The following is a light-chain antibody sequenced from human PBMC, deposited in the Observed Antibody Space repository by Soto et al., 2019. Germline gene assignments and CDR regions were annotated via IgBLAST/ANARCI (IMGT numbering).Light chain of an antibody. CDR3: QQRGNWPLT. Sequence: EILLTQSPETLSLSPGERATLSCRASQSVYDSLAWYQQKPGQAPRLLIYDASTRVTGIPARFSGSGSGTDFTLTISSLEPEDFAVYYCQQRGNWPLTFGGGSKVEIK. V-gene: IGKV3-11*01. CDR1: QSVYDS. CDR2: DAS. J-gene: IGKJ4*01.